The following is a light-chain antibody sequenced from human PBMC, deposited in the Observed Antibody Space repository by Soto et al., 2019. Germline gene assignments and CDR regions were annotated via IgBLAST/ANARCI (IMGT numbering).Light chain of an antibody. J-gene: IGKJ4*01. CDR2: DAS. V-gene: IGKV3-11*01. Sequence: EIVLTQSPDTLSLSPGERATHSCRASQSVSGYLGWYQQKPGQAPRLLIYDASNRAYGVPARFRGSGSGTNFTLTIASLEPEDFAVYYCQQRSNWPYLTFGGGTRV. CDR1: QSVSGY. CDR3: QQRSNWPYLT.